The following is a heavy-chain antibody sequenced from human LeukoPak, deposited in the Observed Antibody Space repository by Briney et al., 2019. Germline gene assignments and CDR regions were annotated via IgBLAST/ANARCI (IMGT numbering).Heavy chain of an antibody. CDR1: GFTLRDYY. J-gene: IGHJ2*01. CDR2: MSSTGNTI. Sequence: GGSLRLSCAASGFTLRDYYMSWIRQAPGKGLEWISYMSSTGNTIYYAESVKGRFTVSRDSANNSMSLQMTSLRAEDSAVYYCARSSSYFTYFDLWGRDTLVTVPS. D-gene: IGHD2/OR15-2a*01. V-gene: IGHV3-11*04. CDR3: ARSSSYFTYFDL.